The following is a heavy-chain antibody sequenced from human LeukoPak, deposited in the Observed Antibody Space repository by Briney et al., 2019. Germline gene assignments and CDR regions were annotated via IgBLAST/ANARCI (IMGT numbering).Heavy chain of an antibody. Sequence: PSETLSLTCTVSGGSISSSSDYWGWIRQPPGKGLEWIGSIYYSGSTYYNPSLKSRVTISVDTSKNQFSLKLSSVTTADTAVYYCARVFAVAGLYYFDYWGQGTLVTVSS. D-gene: IGHD6-19*01. CDR1: GGSISSSSDY. CDR3: ARVFAVAGLYYFDY. V-gene: IGHV4-39*07. CDR2: IYYSGST. J-gene: IGHJ4*02.